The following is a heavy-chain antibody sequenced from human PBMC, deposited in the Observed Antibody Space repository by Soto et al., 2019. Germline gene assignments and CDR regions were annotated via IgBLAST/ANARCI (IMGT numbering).Heavy chain of an antibody. CDR2: INRSGDTK. CDR3: VSVNGYFES. J-gene: IGHJ4*02. Sequence: PWGSLRLSCSASGFTFSTYEMNWVRQAPGKGLQWVSYINRSGDTKHYADSAKGRFTISRDNAKNSLYLQMNSLRAEDTALYYCVSVNGYFESWGQGTLVTVSS. CDR1: GFTFSTYE. V-gene: IGHV3-48*03. D-gene: IGHD2-8*01.